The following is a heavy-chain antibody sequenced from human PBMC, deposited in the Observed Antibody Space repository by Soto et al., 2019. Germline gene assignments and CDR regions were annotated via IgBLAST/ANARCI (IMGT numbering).Heavy chain of an antibody. D-gene: IGHD3-22*01. CDR3: ETYYYDSSGYGHFYH. CDR2: IYYSGST. V-gene: IGHV4-59*08. J-gene: IGHJ4*02. CDR1: GGSISSYY. Sequence: SETLSLTCTVSGGSISSYYWSWIRQPPGKGLEWIGYIYYSGSTNYNPSLKSRVTISVDTSKNQFSLKLSSVTAADTAVYYCETYYYDSSGYGHFYHWGQGTLVTFSS.